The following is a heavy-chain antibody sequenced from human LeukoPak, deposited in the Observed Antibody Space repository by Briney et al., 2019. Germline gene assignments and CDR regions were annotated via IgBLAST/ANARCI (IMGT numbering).Heavy chain of an antibody. D-gene: IGHD3-22*01. Sequence: PSETLSLTCAVSGGSISSGGYSWSWIRQPPGKGLEWIGYIYHSGSTYYNPSLKSRVTISVDTSKNQFSLKLSSVTAADTAVYYCARGPRTMIRRPAFDIWGQGTMVTVPS. CDR3: ARGPRTMIRRPAFDI. V-gene: IGHV4-30-2*01. CDR1: GGSISSGGYS. J-gene: IGHJ3*02. CDR2: IYHSGST.